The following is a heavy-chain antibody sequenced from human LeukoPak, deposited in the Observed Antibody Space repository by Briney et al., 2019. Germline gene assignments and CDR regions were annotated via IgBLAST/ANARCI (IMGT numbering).Heavy chain of an antibody. J-gene: IGHJ4*02. CDR1: GGTFIIYA. CDR2: IIPIFGIT. V-gene: IGHV1-69*10. D-gene: IGHD5-24*01. Sequence: SVTVSFKASGGTFIIYAISWVRQAPGQGREGMGRIIPIFGITNYAQKFQGRVTITADKSTSTAYMELSSLRSEDTAVYYCARGGGDGYNYRFDYWGQGTLVTVSS. CDR3: ARGGGDGYNYRFDY.